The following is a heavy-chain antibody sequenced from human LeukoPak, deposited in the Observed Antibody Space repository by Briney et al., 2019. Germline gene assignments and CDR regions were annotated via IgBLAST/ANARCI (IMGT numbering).Heavy chain of an antibody. Sequence: GGSLRLSCAASGFTFSDYYMSWIRQAPGKGLEWVSYISSSGSTIYYADSVKGRFTISRDNAKNSLYLQMNSLRAEDTAVYYCARELDLYNWNYGGGYYFDYWGQGTLVTVX. D-gene: IGHD1-7*01. V-gene: IGHV3-11*04. J-gene: IGHJ4*02. CDR1: GFTFSDYY. CDR3: ARELDLYNWNYGGGYYFDY. CDR2: ISSSGSTI.